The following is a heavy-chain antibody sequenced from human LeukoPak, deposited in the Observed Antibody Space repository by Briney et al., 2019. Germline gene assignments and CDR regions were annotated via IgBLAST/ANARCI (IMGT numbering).Heavy chain of an antibody. V-gene: IGHV4-30-4*01. J-gene: IGHJ5*02. CDR1: GVSISSDNYQ. CDR3: ARYGSGSTWFDP. D-gene: IGHD3-10*01. Sequence: SETVSLTCTLSGVSISSDNYQRSWIHQPPGTRLDGIGYIKYSGSTYHNPSLKSRVTISVDTSKNHFSLKLSSVTAADTAVYYCARYGSGSTWFDPWGQGTLVTVSS. CDR2: IKYSGST.